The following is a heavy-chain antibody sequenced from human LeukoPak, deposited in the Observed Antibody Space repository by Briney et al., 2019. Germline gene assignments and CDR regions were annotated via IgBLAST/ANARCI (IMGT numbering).Heavy chain of an antibody. D-gene: IGHD5-18*01. CDR3: ASWIQPRLSWFFDL. CDR1: GFRFSAYY. CDR2: ISSPGSTT. Sequence: GGSLRLSCAASGFRFSAYYTSWIRQVPGKGLEWISYISSPGSTTYYLDSVKGRFTISRDNAKNSLFLQMNSLSHDDSSVYYCASWIQPRLSWFFDLWGRGTLVSVSS. V-gene: IGHV3-11*01. J-gene: IGHJ2*01.